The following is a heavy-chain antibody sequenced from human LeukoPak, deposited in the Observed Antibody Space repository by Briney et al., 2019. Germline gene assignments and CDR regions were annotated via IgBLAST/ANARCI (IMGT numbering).Heavy chain of an antibody. D-gene: IGHD6-13*01. J-gene: IGHJ5*02. Sequence: ASVKVSCKASGYTFTNYGVNWVRQAPGQGLEWMGWISGYNGNTKFARNFQGRLTMTTDTSTSTTHMELRSLRSDDTAVYYCARDLVEAAAKDHWFDPWGQGTLVTVSS. CDR2: ISGYNGNT. V-gene: IGHV1-18*01. CDR1: GYTFTNYG. CDR3: ARDLVEAAAKDHWFDP.